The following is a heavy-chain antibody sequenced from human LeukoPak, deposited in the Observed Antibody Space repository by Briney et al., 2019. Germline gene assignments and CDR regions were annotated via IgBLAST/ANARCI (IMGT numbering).Heavy chain of an antibody. CDR2: IYSDGSST. D-gene: IGHD4-17*01. CDR3: AKGRGTTVTAAANY. V-gene: IGHV3-74*01. Sequence: GGSLRLSCTASGFTFSSYWMHWVRQAPGKGLVWVSRIYSDGSSTTYADSVKGRFTISRDNAKNTLYLQMNSLRVEDTAVYYCAKGRGTTVTAAANYWGQGTLVTVSS. CDR1: GFTFSSYW. J-gene: IGHJ4*02.